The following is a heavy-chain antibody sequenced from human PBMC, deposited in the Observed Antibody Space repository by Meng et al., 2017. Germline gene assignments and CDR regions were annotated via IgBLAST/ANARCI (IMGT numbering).Heavy chain of an antibody. J-gene: IGHJ6*02. Sequence: GGPLRLSCAASGFTFSSYAMHWVRQAPGKGLEWVAVISYDGSNKYYADSVKGRFTISRDNSKNTLYLQMNSLRAEDTAVYYCARGSVVISAELSYYGMDVWGQGTTVTVSS. CDR2: ISYDGSNK. D-gene: IGHD3-22*01. V-gene: IGHV3-30*04. CDR1: GFTFSSYA. CDR3: ARGSVVISAELSYYGMDV.